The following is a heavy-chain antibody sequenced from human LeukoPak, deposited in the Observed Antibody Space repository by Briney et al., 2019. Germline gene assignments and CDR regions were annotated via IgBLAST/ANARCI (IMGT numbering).Heavy chain of an antibody. CDR1: GFTFSSYG. J-gene: IGHJ4*02. CDR2: IWYDGGNK. Sequence: GGSLRLSCGASGFTFSSYGMHWVRQAPGKGLEWVAVIWYDGGNKYYADSVKGRFTISRDNSKNTLYLQMNSLRAEDTAVYYCARGEGGYYYRMVYRGQGTLVTVSS. V-gene: IGHV3-33*01. D-gene: IGHD3-22*01. CDR3: ARGEGGYYYRMVY.